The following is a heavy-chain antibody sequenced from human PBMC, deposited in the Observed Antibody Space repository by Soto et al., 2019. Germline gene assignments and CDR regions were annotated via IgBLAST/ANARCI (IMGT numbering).Heavy chain of an antibody. CDR2: ISGSGGST. D-gene: IGHD3-10*01. V-gene: IGHV3-23*01. J-gene: IGHJ6*02. Sequence: EVQLLESGGGLVQPGGSLRLSCAASGFTFSNYAMNWVRQARGKGLEWVAVISGSGGSTYYADSVKGRFTISRDNSKNTLYQQMDSLRGDDTAVYFCATKSPGTVNVWGQGTTVTVSS. CDR3: ATKSPGTVNV. CDR1: GFTFSNYA.